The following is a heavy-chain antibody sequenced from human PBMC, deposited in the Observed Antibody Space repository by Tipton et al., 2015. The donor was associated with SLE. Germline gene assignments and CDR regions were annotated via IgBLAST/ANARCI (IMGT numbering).Heavy chain of an antibody. D-gene: IGHD4/OR15-4a*01. CDR2: IWYDGSNK. J-gene: IGHJ6*02. Sequence: SLRLSCAASGFTFSSYGMHWVRQAPGKGLEWVAVIWYDGSNKYYADSVKGRFTISRDNSKNTLYLQMNSLRAEDTAVYYCAGVLSYCYGMDVWGPGTTVTASS. CDR3: AGVLSYCYGMDV. CDR1: GFTFSSYG. V-gene: IGHV3-33*01.